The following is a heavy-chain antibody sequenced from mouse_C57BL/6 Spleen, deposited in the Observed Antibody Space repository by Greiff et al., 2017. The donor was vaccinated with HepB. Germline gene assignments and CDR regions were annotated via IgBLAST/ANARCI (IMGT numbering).Heavy chain of an antibody. D-gene: IGHD2-3*01. CDR3: ARPIRWLRRENAMDY. CDR1: GFTFSDYG. J-gene: IGHJ4*01. V-gene: IGHV5-17*01. Sequence: DVKLVESGGGLVKPGGSLKLSCAASGFTFSDYGMHWVRQAPEKGLEWVAYISSGSSTIYYADTVKGRFTISRDNAKNTLFLQMTSLRSEDTAMYYCARPIRWLRRENAMDYWGQVTSVTVSS. CDR2: ISSGSSTI.